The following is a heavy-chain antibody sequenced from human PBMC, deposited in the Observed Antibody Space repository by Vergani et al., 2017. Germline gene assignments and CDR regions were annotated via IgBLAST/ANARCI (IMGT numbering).Heavy chain of an antibody. CDR3: ARDWEDYSGSYQESDY. V-gene: IGHV3-33*01. CDR2: IWYDGSNK. D-gene: IGHD1-26*01. Sequence: QVQLVESGGGVVQPGRSLRLSCAASGFTFSSYSMHWVRQAPGKGLEWVAVIWYDGSNKYYADSVKGRFTISRDNSKNTLYLQMNSLRAEDTAVYYCARDWEDYSGSYQESDYWGQGTLVTVSS. J-gene: IGHJ4*02. CDR1: GFTFSSYS.